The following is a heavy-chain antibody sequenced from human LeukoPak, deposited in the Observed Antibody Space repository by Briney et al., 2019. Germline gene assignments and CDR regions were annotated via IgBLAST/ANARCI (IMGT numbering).Heavy chain of an antibody. J-gene: IGHJ4*02. D-gene: IGHD6-13*01. CDR1: GYTFATSG. Sequence: GASVKVSCKASGYTFATSGFCWVRQAPGHGLGWMGWISSNTGKTDYAQKFQGRVTVTTDTSTSTAYMELRSLRPDDTALYYCAKVAGDRMDYWGQGTLLTVSS. V-gene: IGHV1-18*01. CDR3: AKVAGDRMDY. CDR2: ISSNTGKT.